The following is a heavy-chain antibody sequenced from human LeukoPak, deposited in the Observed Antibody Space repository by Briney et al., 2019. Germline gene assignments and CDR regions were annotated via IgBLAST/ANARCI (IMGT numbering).Heavy chain of an antibody. CDR2: INPNSGGT. CDR1: GYTFTGYY. J-gene: IGHJ6*03. CDR3: ARDRDDYGDSNYYYMDV. V-gene: IGHV1-2*02. Sequence: ASVKVSCKASGYTFTGYYMHWVRQAPGQGLEWMGWINPNSGGTNYAQKFQGRVTMTSDTSISTAYMELSRLRSDDTAVYYRARDRDDYGDSNYYYMDVWGKGTTVTISS. D-gene: IGHD4-17*01.